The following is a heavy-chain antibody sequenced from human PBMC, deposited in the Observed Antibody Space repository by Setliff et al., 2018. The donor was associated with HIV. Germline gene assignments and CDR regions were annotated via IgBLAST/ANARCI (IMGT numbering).Heavy chain of an antibody. CDR2: IRSKADKYAT. Sequence: PGESLTISCAASGFTFSGAEIHWVRQASGKGLEWVGRIRSKADKYATDYGASAKGRFIISRDDSKKTAYLQMSSLRAEDTAMYYCLLPCTSGWHNWADPWGQGTLVTV. D-gene: IGHD6-19*01. CDR3: LLPCTSGWHNWADP. J-gene: IGHJ5*02. CDR1: GFTFSGAE. V-gene: IGHV3-73*01.